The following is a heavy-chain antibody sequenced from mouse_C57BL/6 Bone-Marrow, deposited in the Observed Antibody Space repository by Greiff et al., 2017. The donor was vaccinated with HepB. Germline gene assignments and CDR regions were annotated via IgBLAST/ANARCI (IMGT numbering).Heavy chain of an antibody. D-gene: IGHD2-1*01. J-gene: IGHJ4*01. CDR3: ARTMVTSYAMDY. V-gene: IGHV1-64*01. CDR1: GYTFTSYW. Sequence: QVQLKQPGAELVKPGASVKLSCKASGYTFTSYWMHWVKQRPGQGLEWIGMIHPNSGSTNYNEKFKSKATLTVDKSSSTAYMQLSSLTSEDSAVYYCARTMVTSYAMDYWGQGTSVTVSS. CDR2: IHPNSGST.